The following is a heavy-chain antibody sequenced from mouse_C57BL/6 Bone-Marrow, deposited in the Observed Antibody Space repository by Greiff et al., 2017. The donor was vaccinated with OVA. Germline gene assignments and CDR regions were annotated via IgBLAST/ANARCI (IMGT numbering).Heavy chain of an antibody. CDR3: ARHYYGSSYVCYFDY. Sequence: DVQLQESGGGLVKPGGSLKLSCAASGFTFSSYTMSWVRQTPEKRLEWVATISGGGGNTYYPDSVKGRFTISRDNAKNTLYLQMSSLRSEDTALYYCARHYYGSSYVCYFDYWGQGTTLTVSS. CDR2: ISGGGGNT. CDR1: GFTFSSYT. D-gene: IGHD1-1*01. J-gene: IGHJ2*01. V-gene: IGHV5-9*01.